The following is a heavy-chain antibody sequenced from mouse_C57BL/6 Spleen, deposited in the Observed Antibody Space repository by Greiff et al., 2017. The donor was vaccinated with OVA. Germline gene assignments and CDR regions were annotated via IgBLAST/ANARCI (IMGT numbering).Heavy chain of an antibody. CDR3: AREGDYGTLFAY. CDR2: IYPGDGDT. Sequence: VQLQQSGPELVKPGASVKISCKASGYAFSSSWMNWVKQRPGKGLEWIGRIYPGDGDTNYNGKFKGKATLTADKSSSTAYMQLSSLTSEDSAVYFCAREGDYGTLFAYWGQGTLVTVSA. V-gene: IGHV1-82*01. CDR1: GYAFSSSW. D-gene: IGHD1-1*01. J-gene: IGHJ3*01.